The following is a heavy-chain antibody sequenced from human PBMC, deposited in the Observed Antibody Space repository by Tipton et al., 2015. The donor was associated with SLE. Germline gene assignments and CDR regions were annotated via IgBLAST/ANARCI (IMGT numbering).Heavy chain of an antibody. CDR2: IYHSGST. CDR1: GYSISSGYY. D-gene: IGHD3-22*01. J-gene: IGHJ4*02. CDR3: ARHDYDDNGYYMHYLDY. V-gene: IGHV4-38-2*01. Sequence: PGLVKPSETLSLTCAVSGYSISSGYYWGWIRQPPGKGLEWIGSIYHSGSTYYNPSLKSRVTISVDTSKNQFSLKLSSVTAADTAVYYCARHDYDDNGYYMHYLDYWGQGTLVTVSS.